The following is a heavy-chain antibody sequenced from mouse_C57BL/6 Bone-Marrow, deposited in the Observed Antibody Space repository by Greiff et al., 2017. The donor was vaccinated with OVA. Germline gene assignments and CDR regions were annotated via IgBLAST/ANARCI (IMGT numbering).Heavy chain of an antibody. V-gene: IGHV1-42*01. J-gene: IGHJ4*01. CDR3: ANGLLRNYAMDY. CDR1: GYSFTGYY. Sequence: EVQLQQSGPELVKPGASVKISCKASGYSFTGYYMNWVKQSPEQSLEWIGAINPSTGGTTYNQKFKAKATLTVDKSSSTAYMQLKSLTSEDSAVXYCANGLLRNYAMDYWGQGTAVTVSS. D-gene: IGHD2-10*01. CDR2: INPSTGGT.